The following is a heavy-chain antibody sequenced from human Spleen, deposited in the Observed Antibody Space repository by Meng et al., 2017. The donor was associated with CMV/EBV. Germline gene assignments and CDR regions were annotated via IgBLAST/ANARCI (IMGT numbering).Heavy chain of an antibody. D-gene: IGHD3-22*01. J-gene: IGHJ4*02. V-gene: IGHV3-33*01. Sequence: LSLTCAASGFTFSNYGVHWVRQAPGKGLEWVAVVWYDGSSTYYADAVRGRFMISRDNSKNTLYLHMNSLRAEDTAVYYCARDYFDSSDYYYMGFFDFWGQGTLVTVSS. CDR1: GFTFSNYG. CDR3: ARDYFDSSDYYYMGFFDF. CDR2: VWYDGSST.